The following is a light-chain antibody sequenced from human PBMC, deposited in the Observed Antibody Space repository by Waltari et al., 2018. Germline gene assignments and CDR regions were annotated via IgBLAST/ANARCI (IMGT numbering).Light chain of an antibody. J-gene: IGKJ2*01. CDR2: LGS. CDR3: MQGTYWPYT. V-gene: IGKV2-28*01. Sequence: DIVMTQSPLSLPVTPGEPASISFRFSQSLLHSNGYNYLDWYLQKPGQSPQLLIYLGSNRASGVPDRFSGSGSGTDFTLKISRVEAEDVGVYYCMQGTYWPYTFGQGTKLEIK. CDR1: QSLLHSNGYNY.